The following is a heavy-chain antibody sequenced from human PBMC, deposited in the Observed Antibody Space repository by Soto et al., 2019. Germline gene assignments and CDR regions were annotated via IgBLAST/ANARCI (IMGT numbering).Heavy chain of an antibody. J-gene: IGHJ4*02. V-gene: IGHV3-7*01. CDR2: IKQDGTDA. CDR3: ARLGFLGQDNTNYLPFDS. D-gene: IGHD4-4*01. CDR1: GFSFSNHW. Sequence: EVQLVESGGGLVQPGGSLRLSCAASGFSFSNHWVGWVRQAPGKGLEWVANIKQDGTDAYYVDSVKGRFTISRDNGKNSLYLQMNGRRAEDTAVYYCARLGFLGQDNTNYLPFDSWGQGTLVTVSS.